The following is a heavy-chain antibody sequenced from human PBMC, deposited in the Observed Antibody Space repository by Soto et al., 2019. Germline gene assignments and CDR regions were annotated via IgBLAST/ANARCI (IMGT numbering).Heavy chain of an antibody. Sequence: EVQLVESGGGLVKPGVSLRLSCAASGFSFRTTWMAWVRQAPGKGLEWVGRIKSRPAGETTDYADPVKGRFTISRDDSKDTLYLHMDSLETGDTTVYYCSTGSPFSGSVFDYWGQGTLVTVSS. J-gene: IGHJ4*02. D-gene: IGHD1-26*01. CDR3: STGSPFSGSVFDY. CDR2: IKSRPAGETT. CDR1: GFSFRTTW. V-gene: IGHV3-15*05.